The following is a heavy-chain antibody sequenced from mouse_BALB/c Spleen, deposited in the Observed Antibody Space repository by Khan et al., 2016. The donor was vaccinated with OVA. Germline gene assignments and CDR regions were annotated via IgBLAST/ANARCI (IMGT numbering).Heavy chain of an antibody. Sequence: QFQLVQSGAELVRPGTSVKVSCKASGYAFTDYLIEWLKQRPGQGLEWIGMINPGSGGTNYNEKFKVKATLTADKSSSTAYMQLSSLTSDDSAVYVCSRSGYGFGAYWGPGTLVTVSA. CDR3: SRSGYGFGAY. J-gene: IGHJ3*01. CDR1: GYAFTDYL. CDR2: INPGSGGT. V-gene: IGHV1-54*03. D-gene: IGHD3-2*02.